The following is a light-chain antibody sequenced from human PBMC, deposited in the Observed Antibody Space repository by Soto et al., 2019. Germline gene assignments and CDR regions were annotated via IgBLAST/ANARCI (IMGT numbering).Light chain of an antibody. V-gene: IGLV2-14*01. CDR3: SSYTSISTSVV. J-gene: IGLJ2*01. CDR2: GVS. Sequence: QSALTQPASVSGSPGQSITISCTGTSSDVGGFKYVSWYQQHPGKAPKLMIHGVSNRPSGVSNRFSGSKSGNTASLTISGLQAEDEADYYCSSYTSISTSVVFGGGTKLTVL. CDR1: SSDVGGFKY.